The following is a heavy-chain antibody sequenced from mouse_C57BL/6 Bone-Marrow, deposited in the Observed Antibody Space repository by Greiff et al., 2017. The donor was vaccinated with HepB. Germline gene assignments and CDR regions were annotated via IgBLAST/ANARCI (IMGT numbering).Heavy chain of an antibody. J-gene: IGHJ3*01. D-gene: IGHD2-4*01. V-gene: IGHV1-54*01. CDR1: GYAFTNYL. CDR3: ARRGRLRWFAY. CDR2: INPGSGGT. Sequence: QVQLKQSGAELVRPGTSVKVSCKASGYAFTNYLIEWVKQRPGQGLEWIGVINPGSGGTNYNEKFKGKATLTADKSSSTAYMQLSSLTSEDSAVYFCARRGRLRWFAYWGQGTLVTVSA.